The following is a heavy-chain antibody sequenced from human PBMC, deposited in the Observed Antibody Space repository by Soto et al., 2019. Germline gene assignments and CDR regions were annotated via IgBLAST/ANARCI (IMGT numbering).Heavy chain of an antibody. CDR2: IYYSGST. D-gene: IGHD6-13*01. CDR3: ARGGLDSSSWTPTTYYYYGMDV. Sequence: PSETLSLTCTVSGGSISSSSYYWGWIRQPPGKGLEWIGSIYYSGSTYYNPSLKSRVTISVDTSKNQFSLKLSSVTAADTAVYYCARGGLDSSSWTPTTYYYYGMDVWGQGTTVTVSS. J-gene: IGHJ6*02. CDR1: GGSISSSSYY. V-gene: IGHV4-39*01.